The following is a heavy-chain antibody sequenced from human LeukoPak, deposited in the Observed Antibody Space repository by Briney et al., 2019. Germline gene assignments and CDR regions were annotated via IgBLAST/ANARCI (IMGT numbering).Heavy chain of an antibody. CDR1: GGTFSNYA. CDR3: SGIDETIWFGDRDKGAFDI. Sequence: ASVKVSCKASGGTFSNYAISWVRQAPGQGLEWMGGIIPIFGTGKHAQKFQGRVTITADESTSTVYMELSSLRSEDTAVYYCSGIDETIWFGDRDKGAFDIWGQGTMVTVSS. J-gene: IGHJ3*02. CDR2: IIPIFGTG. D-gene: IGHD3-10*01. V-gene: IGHV1-69*13.